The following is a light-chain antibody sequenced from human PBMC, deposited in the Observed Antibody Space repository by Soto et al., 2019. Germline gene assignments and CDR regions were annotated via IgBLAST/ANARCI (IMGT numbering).Light chain of an antibody. Sequence: EIVMTQSPTTLSVSPGARPILSCRASQNIGRNLAWYQQKPGQAPRLLIHSASTRATGIPATFSGSGSGTDFTLTISRLEPEDFAVYYCQQYGSSGTFGQGTKVDIK. CDR3: QQYGSSGT. CDR1: QNIGRN. V-gene: IGKV3-15*01. CDR2: SAS. J-gene: IGKJ1*01.